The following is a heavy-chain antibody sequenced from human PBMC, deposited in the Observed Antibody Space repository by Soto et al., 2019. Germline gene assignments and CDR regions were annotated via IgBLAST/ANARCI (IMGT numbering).Heavy chain of an antibody. CDR2: IDDTGTIT. J-gene: IGHJ4*02. CDR3: ARDHTVTCPTTVDY. Sequence: EVQLVESGGGLVQPGGSLRLSCAASGFTFSPYWMHWVRPTPGKGLMWVSRIDDTGTITTYADSVKGRFTISRYNAKNTLYLEMDSLRADDTAIYYCARDHTVTCPTTVDYCGQGTLVTVSS. D-gene: IGHD4-17*01. V-gene: IGHV3-74*01. CDR1: GFTFSPYW.